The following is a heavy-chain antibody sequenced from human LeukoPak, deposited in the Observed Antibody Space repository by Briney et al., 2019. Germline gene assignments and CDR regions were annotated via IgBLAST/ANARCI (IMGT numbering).Heavy chain of an antibody. V-gene: IGHV1-69*04. CDR2: IIPILGIA. Sequence: GASVKVSCKASGGTFTSYAISWVRRAPGQGLEWMGRIIPILGIANYAQKFQGRVTITADKSTSTAYMELSSLRSEDTAVYYCARGVDYDILTTGNWFDPWGQGTLVTVSS. CDR3: ARGVDYDILTTGNWFDP. D-gene: IGHD3-9*01. CDR1: GGTFTSYA. J-gene: IGHJ5*02.